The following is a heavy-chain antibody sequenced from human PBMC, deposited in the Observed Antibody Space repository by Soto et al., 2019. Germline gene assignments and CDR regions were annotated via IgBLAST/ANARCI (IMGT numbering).Heavy chain of an antibody. CDR1: GFTFSNYG. CDR3: AKDTTSSWYYYFDY. CDR2: ILSNGSNK. Sequence: PGRSLRHSGAASGFTFSNYGMNRDRQTPDKGLEWVAIILSNGSNKYYADSVKGRFTISRDNSKNMLYLQMNSLGAEDTAVYYFAKDTTSSWYYYFDYWGQGTLVTVSS. J-gene: IGHJ4*02. D-gene: IGHD6-13*01. V-gene: IGHV3-30*18.